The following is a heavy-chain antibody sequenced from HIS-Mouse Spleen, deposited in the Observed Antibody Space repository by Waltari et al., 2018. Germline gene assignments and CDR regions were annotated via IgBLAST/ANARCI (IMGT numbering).Heavy chain of an antibody. Sequence: QLQLQESGPGLVKPSETLSLTCTVSGGSISSSSYYWGWIRPPPGTGLEWIGSIYYSGSTYYNPSIKSRVTISVDTSKNQFSLKLSSVTAADTAVYYCAREIPYSSSWYDWYFDLWGRGTLVTVSS. J-gene: IGHJ2*01. V-gene: IGHV4-39*07. CDR2: IYYSGST. D-gene: IGHD6-13*01. CDR1: GGSISSSSYY. CDR3: AREIPYSSSWYDWYFDL.